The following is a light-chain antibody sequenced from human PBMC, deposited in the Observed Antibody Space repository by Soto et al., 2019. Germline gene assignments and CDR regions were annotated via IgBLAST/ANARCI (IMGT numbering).Light chain of an antibody. CDR1: QSVSRD. Sequence: EIVMTQSPATLSVSPGERATVSCRASQSVSRDLGWYQQKPGQAPRLLIYGASNRATGIPARFSGSGSRTEFTLTVSSLQSEDFAVYYCQQYNNWPTSGQGTKVDIK. V-gene: IGKV3-15*01. CDR3: QQYNNWPT. J-gene: IGKJ1*01. CDR2: GAS.